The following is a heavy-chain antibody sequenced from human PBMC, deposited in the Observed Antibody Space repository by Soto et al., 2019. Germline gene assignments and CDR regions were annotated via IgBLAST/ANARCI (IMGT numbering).Heavy chain of an antibody. V-gene: IGHV4-30-2*01. Sequence: SETLSLTCAVSGGSITSGDYSWSWIRQPPGKGLEWIGYIYHSGSTYHNPSLKSRVTISVDRSKNQFSLKLSSVAAADTAVYYCARERMYFDYWAQGTLVTVSS. CDR3: ARERMYFDY. CDR1: GGSITSGDYS. CDR2: IYHSGST. J-gene: IGHJ4*02.